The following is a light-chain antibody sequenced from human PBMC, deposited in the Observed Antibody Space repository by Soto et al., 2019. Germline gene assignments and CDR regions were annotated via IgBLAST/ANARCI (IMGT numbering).Light chain of an antibody. Sequence: EILLTQSPATLSFSPRERSTLSCTASQSVKTLLVWYQQRPGQAPRLLIHDASHRAAGIPARFSGSGFGTDFTLTISSLEPADAAVYYCQQRSNWPTITFGQGTRLEIK. CDR1: QSVKTL. V-gene: IGKV3-11*01. J-gene: IGKJ5*01. CDR2: DAS. CDR3: QQRSNWPTIT.